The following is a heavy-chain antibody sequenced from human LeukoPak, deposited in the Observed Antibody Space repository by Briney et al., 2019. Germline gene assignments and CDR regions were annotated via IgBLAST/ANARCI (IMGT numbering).Heavy chain of an antibody. CDR3: ARHTEARPLDY. V-gene: IGHV4-4*09. CDR1: GGSISSYY. CDR2: IYTSGST. Sequence: SETLSLTCTVSGGSISSYYWSWIRQPPGKGLEWIGYIYTSGSTNYNPSFKSRVTISVDTSKNQFSLKLSSVTAADTAVYYCARHTEARPLDYWGQGTLVTVSS. J-gene: IGHJ4*02. D-gene: IGHD6-6*01.